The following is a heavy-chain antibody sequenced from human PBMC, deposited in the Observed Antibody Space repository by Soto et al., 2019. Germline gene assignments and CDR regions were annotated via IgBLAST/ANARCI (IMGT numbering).Heavy chain of an antibody. J-gene: IGHJ4*02. D-gene: IGHD6-19*01. CDR2: ISGSGGST. Sequence: GSLRLSCASSGFTFSSYAMSWVRQAPGKGLEWVSAISGSGGSTYYADSVKGRFTISRDNSKNTLYLQMNSLRAEDTAVYYCAKEPGYSSGWGPFDYWGQGTLVTVSS. CDR1: GFTFSSYA. CDR3: AKEPGYSSGWGPFDY. V-gene: IGHV3-23*01.